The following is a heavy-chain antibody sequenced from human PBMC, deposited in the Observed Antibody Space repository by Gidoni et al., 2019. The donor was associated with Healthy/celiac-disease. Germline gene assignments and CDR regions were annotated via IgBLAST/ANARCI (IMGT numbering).Heavy chain of an antibody. CDR2: ISYDGSNK. Sequence: GLTFSSYAMHWVRQAPGKGLEWVAVISYDGSNKYYADSVKGRFTISRDNTKNTLYLQMNSLRAEDTAVYYCARGEIVVVPAAMNYYYGMDVWGKGTTVTVSS. J-gene: IGHJ6*04. V-gene: IGHV3-30-3*01. CDR1: GLTFSSYA. D-gene: IGHD2-2*01. CDR3: ARGEIVVVPAAMNYYYGMDV.